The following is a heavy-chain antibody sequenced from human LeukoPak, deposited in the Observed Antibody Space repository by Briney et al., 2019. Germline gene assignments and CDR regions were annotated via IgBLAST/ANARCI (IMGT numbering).Heavy chain of an antibody. Sequence: SETLSLTCTVSGGSTSSYYWSWIRQPPGKGLEWIGYIYYGGSTNYNPSLKSRVTISVDTSKNQFSLKLSSVTAADTAVYYCARATVTTGAFDIWGQGTMVTVSS. J-gene: IGHJ3*02. CDR1: GGSTSSYY. CDR2: IYYGGST. CDR3: ARATVTTGAFDI. V-gene: IGHV4-59*01. D-gene: IGHD4-4*01.